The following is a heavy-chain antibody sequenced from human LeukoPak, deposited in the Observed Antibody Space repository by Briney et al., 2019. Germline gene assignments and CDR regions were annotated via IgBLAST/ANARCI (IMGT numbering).Heavy chain of an antibody. CDR3: ARGRSTGYRYYFEY. D-gene: IGHD5-12*01. Sequence: ASVKVSCKASGYTFTSYDINWVRQATGQGLEWMGWMNPNSGSTGYAQKFQGRVTITRNTSISTAYMELSGLRSEDTAVYYCARGRSTGYRYYFEYWGQGTLVTVSS. V-gene: IGHV1-8*03. CDR2: MNPNSGST. CDR1: GYTFTSYD. J-gene: IGHJ4*02.